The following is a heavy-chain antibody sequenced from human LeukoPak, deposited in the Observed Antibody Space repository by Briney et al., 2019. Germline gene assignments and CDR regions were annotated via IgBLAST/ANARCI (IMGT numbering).Heavy chain of an antibody. D-gene: IGHD5-18*01. CDR3: AKDVGYSYGYVFDY. Sequence: GRSLRLSCAASGFTFDDYAMHWVRQAPGKGLEWVSGISWNSGSIGYADSVKGRFTISRDNAKNSLYLQMNSLRAEDTALYYCAKDVGYSYGYVFDYWGQGTLVTVSS. V-gene: IGHV3-9*01. CDR2: ISWNSGSI. CDR1: GFTFDDYA. J-gene: IGHJ4*02.